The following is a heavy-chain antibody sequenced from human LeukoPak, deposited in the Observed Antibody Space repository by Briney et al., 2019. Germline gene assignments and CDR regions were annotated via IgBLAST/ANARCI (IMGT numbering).Heavy chain of an antibody. D-gene: IGHD3-9*01. CDR1: GGSFSGYY. Sequence: SETLSLTCAVYGGSFSGYYWSWIRQPPGKGLEWIGEINRSGSTNYNPSLKSRVTISVDTSKNQFSLKLSSVTAADTAVYYCARVAHYDILTGYTYFDYWGQGTLVTVSS. CDR3: ARVAHYDILTGYTYFDY. CDR2: INRSGST. J-gene: IGHJ4*02. V-gene: IGHV4-34*01.